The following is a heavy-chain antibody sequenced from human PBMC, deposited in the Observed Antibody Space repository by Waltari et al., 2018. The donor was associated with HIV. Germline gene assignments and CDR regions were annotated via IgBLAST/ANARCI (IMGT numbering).Heavy chain of an antibody. D-gene: IGHD6-19*01. V-gene: IGHV3-30*02. Sequence: ESGGGVVQPGGSLRPSCAASGFTFSSYGMHWVRQAPGKGLEWVAFIRYDGSNKYYADSVKGRFTISRDNSKNTLYLQMNSLRAEDTAVYYCAKWLSRGWYHSGQDYYYYYGMDVWGQGTTVTVSS. CDR2: IRYDGSNK. CDR1: GFTFSSYG. CDR3: AKWLSRGWYHSGQDYYYYYGMDV. J-gene: IGHJ6*02.